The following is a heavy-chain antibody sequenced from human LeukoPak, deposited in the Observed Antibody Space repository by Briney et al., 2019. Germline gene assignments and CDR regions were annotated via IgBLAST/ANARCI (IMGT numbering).Heavy chain of an antibody. Sequence: ASVKVSCKASGGTFSSYTISWVRQAPGQGLEWMGRIIPILGIANYAQKFQGRVTITADKSTSTAYMELSSLRSEDTAVYYCARSPYYYDSSGYYYYYYMDVWGKGTTVTVSS. J-gene: IGHJ6*03. D-gene: IGHD3-22*01. CDR2: IIPILGIA. CDR3: ARSPYYYDSSGYYYYYYMDV. V-gene: IGHV1-69*02. CDR1: GGTFSSYT.